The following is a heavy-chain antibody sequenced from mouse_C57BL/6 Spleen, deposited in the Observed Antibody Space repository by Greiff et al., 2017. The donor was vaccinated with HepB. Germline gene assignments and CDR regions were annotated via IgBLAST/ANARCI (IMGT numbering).Heavy chain of an antibody. V-gene: IGHV5-16*01. Sequence: EVQLVESEGGLVQPGSSMKLSCTASGFTFSDYYMAWVRQVPEKGLEWVANINYDGSSTYYLDSLKSRFIISRDNAKNILYLQMSSLKSEDTATYYCARVYDYDAMDYWGQGTSVTVSS. CDR2: INYDGSST. J-gene: IGHJ4*01. CDR1: GFTFSDYY. CDR3: ARVYDYDAMDY. D-gene: IGHD2-3*01.